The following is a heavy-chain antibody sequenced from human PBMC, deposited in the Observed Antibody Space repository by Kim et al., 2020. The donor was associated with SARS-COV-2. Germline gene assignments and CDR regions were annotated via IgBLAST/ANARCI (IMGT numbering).Heavy chain of an antibody. V-gene: IGHV1-3*01. J-gene: IGHJ4*02. CDR2: INAGNGNT. CDR1: GYTFTTFA. D-gene: IGHD6-19*01. CDR3: AREVHSSGSHGFDN. Sequence: ASVKVSCKASGYTFTTFALYWVRQAPGQSLEWMVWINAGNGNTIYSQKFQGRVTITRDTSTNTVYMELSSLRSEDTAVYYCAREVHSSGSHGFDNWGLGTLVTVSS.